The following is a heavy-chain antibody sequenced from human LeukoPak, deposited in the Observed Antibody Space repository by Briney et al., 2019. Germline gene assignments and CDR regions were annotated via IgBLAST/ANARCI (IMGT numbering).Heavy chain of an antibody. CDR3: ARLQWDLPISWGYFDH. CDR2: IWYDGSNK. D-gene: IGHD2-2*01. V-gene: IGHV3-33*01. J-gene: IGHJ4*02. CDR1: GFTFSTYA. Sequence: GGSLRLSCAASGFTFSTYAMYWVRQAPGKGLEWVSIIWYDGSNKFYADSVKGRFTISRDNSKDTLYLQMNSLRAEDTAVYYCARLQWDLPISWGYFDHWGQGTLVSVSS.